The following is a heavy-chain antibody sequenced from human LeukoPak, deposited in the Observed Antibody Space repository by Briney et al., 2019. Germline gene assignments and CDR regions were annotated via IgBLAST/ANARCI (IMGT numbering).Heavy chain of an antibody. J-gene: IGHJ4*02. CDR1: GFTFSSYA. V-gene: IGHV3-23*01. D-gene: IGHD7-27*01. CDR2: ISGSGGDT. Sequence: PGGSLRLPCAASGFTFSSYAMIWVRQAPGKGLEWVSAISGSGGDTYYADSVKGRFTIFRDNSKNTVYLRMNSLRAEDTAVYYCAKDPWGSRGYFDYWGQGTLVTVSS. CDR3: AKDPWGSRGYFDY.